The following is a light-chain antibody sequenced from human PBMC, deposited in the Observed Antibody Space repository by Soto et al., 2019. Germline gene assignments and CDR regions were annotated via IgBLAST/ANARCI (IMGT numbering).Light chain of an antibody. CDR1: QGISTW. CDR2: AAS. J-gene: IGKJ2*02. V-gene: IGKV1-12*01. Sequence: DIQMTQSPSSVSASVGDTVTISCRASQGISTWLAWYQQKPGKAPKLLIYAASYLQNGVPARFSGRGSGTDFTLTISSLQPEDFVTYYCQQANSLPRTFGQGTKLEIK. CDR3: QQANSLPRT.